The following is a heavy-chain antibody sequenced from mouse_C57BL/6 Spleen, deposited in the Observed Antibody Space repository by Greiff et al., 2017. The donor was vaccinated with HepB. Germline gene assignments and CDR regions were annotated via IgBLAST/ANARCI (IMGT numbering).Heavy chain of an antibody. CDR1: GFTFSNYW. J-gene: IGHJ3*01. Sequence: EVKVEESGGGLVQPGGSMKLSCVASGFTFSNYWMNWVRQSPEKGLEWVAQIRLKSDNYATHYAESVKGRFTISRDDSKSSVYLQMNNLRAEDTGIYYCTSYGYDVAWFAYWGQGTLVTVSA. CDR2: IRLKSDNYAT. V-gene: IGHV6-3*01. CDR3: TSYGYDVAWFAY. D-gene: IGHD2-2*01.